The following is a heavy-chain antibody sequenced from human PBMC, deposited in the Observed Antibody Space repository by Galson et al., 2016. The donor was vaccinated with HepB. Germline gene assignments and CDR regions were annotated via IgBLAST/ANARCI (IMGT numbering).Heavy chain of an antibody. Sequence: SLRLSCAASGFIFSSYWMNWVRQAPGKGLEWVADIKQDGSEKYYVDSVEGRFTISKDNSKNTLYLQMNSLRAEDTAVYYCARDINWKSVYFDYWGQGTLVTVSS. D-gene: IGHD1-20*01. CDR2: IKQDGSEK. V-gene: IGHV3-7*01. CDR1: GFIFSSYW. J-gene: IGHJ4*02. CDR3: ARDINWKSVYFDY.